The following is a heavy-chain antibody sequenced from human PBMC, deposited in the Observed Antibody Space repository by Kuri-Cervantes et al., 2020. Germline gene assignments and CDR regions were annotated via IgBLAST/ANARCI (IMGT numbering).Heavy chain of an antibody. CDR1: GYTFTNYG. Sequence: ASVKVSCKASGYTFTNYGISWVRQAPGQGLEWMGWISAYNGDTNYAQNLQGRVTMTRNTSISTAYMELSSLRSEDTAVYYCARGPLGYSYVDYWGQGTLVTVSS. J-gene: IGHJ4*02. V-gene: IGHV1-18*01. CDR2: ISAYNGDT. D-gene: IGHD5-18*01. CDR3: ARGPLGYSYVDY.